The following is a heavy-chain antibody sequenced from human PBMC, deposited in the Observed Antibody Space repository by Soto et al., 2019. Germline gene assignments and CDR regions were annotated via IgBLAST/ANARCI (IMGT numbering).Heavy chain of an antibody. D-gene: IGHD1-1*01. CDR3: ARDPETGTSYWFDP. J-gene: IGHJ5*02. CDR2: IWYDGSNK. CDR1: GFTFSSYG. V-gene: IGHV3-33*01. Sequence: GGSLTLSCAASGFTFSSYGVRWVRQAPGKGLEWVAVIWYDGSNKHYADSVKGRFTISRDNSKNTLYLQMNSLRAEDTAVYYCARDPETGTSYWFDPWGQGTLVTVSS.